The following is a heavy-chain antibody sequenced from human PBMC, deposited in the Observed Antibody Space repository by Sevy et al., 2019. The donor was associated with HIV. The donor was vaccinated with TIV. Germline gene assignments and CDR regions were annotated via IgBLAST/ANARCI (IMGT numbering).Heavy chain of an antibody. D-gene: IGHD1-26*01. CDR2: IYYNGHI. Sequence: SETLSLTCTVSGGSITSLYWNWIRQPPGKGLEWIANIYYNGHINYNPSVKSRVTLSLDTSKNQFSLSLSSVTAADTAMYYCAGENAWGRGYSWGQGTLVTVSS. CDR3: AGENAWGRGYS. V-gene: IGHV4-59*08. J-gene: IGHJ4*02. CDR1: GGSITSLY.